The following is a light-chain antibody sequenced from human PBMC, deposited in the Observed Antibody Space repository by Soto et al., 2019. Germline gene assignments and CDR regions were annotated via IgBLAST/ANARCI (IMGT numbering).Light chain of an antibody. CDR3: CSYAGSSLYV. CDR2: EGS. Sequence: QSALTQPASVSGSPGQSITISCTGTSSDVGSYNLVSWYPQHPGKAPKLMIYEGSKRPSGVSNRFSGSKSGNTASLTIAGLQAEDEADYYCCSYAGSSLYVFGTGTKLTVL. V-gene: IGLV2-23*01. CDR1: SSDVGSYNL. J-gene: IGLJ1*01.